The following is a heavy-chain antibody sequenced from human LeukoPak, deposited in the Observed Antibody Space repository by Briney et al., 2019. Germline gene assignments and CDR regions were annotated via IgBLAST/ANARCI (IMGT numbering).Heavy chain of an antibody. J-gene: IGHJ4*02. Sequence: KPSETLSLTCTVSGGSISSYYWGWIRQPPGKGLEWIGSIYYSGSTYYNPSLKSRVTISVDTSKNQFSLKLSSVTAADTAVYYCARDMDYYGSGSPFDYWGQGTLVTVSS. CDR2: IYYSGST. CDR3: ARDMDYYGSGSPFDY. D-gene: IGHD3-10*01. CDR1: GGSISSYY. V-gene: IGHV4-39*07.